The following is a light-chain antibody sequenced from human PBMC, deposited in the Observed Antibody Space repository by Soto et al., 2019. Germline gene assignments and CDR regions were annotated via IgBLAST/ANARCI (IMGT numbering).Light chain of an antibody. CDR2: EVT. V-gene: IGLV2-14*01. CDR1: SSDVGAHDF. Sequence: QSALTQPASVSGSPGQSITISCSGTSSDVGAHDFVSWYQHHPDKAPKVIIFEVTKRPSGVSDRFSGSKTGNTASLTISGLQAXDEADYYCNSYTLSKTVIFGGGTKLTVL. J-gene: IGLJ2*01. CDR3: NSYTLSKTVI.